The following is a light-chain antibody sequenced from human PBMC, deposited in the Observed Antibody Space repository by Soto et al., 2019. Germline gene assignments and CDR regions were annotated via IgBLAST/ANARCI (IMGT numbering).Light chain of an antibody. V-gene: IGLV7-46*01. CDR3: LLSYNAARV. J-gene: IGLJ2*01. CDR1: TGAVTSNHH. Sequence: QTVVTQEPSLTVSAGETVTLTCGSSTGAVTSNHHPYWFQQNAGQAPRTLIYDTSSKHSWTPARFSGSLLGDKAALTLSGAQPEDQAQYYCLLSYNAARVFGGGTKVTVL. CDR2: DTS.